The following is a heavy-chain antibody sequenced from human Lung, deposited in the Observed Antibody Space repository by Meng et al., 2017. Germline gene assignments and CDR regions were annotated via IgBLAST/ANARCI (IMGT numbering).Heavy chain of an antibody. CDR3: ARGPTTMAHDFDY. CDR1: GGSFSGYY. D-gene: IGHD4-11*01. Sequence: QVPLHPCCLGLLQASETLSLTCVVSGGSFSGYYWSLIRQPPGKGLEWIGEINHSGSNNYNPSLESRATISVDTSQNNLSLKLSSVTAADSAVYYCARGPTTMAHDFDYWGQGTLVTVSS. CDR2: INHSGSN. J-gene: IGHJ4*02. V-gene: IGHV4-34*01.